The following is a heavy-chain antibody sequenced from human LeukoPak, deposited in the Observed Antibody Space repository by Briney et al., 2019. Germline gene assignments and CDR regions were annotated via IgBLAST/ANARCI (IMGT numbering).Heavy chain of an antibody. CDR2: INQDGSGK. Sequence: PGGSLRLSCAASGFTFSNYAMNWVRQAPGKGLEWVATINQDGSGKYYVDSVKGRFSISRDNAENSLYLQMNSLRVEDTAVYYCARGTQQPGMDYWGLGTLVTVSS. CDR1: GFTFSNYA. V-gene: IGHV3-7*04. J-gene: IGHJ4*02. D-gene: IGHD6-13*01. CDR3: ARGTQQPGMDY.